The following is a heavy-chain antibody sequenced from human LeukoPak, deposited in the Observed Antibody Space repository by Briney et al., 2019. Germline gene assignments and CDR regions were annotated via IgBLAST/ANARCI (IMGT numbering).Heavy chain of an antibody. CDR3: ARDQSRYSSGWTPLKI. J-gene: IGHJ3*02. Sequence: ASVKVSCKASGYTFTGYYMHWVRQAPGQGLEWMGWINPNSGGTNYAQKFQGRVTMTTDTSTSTAYMELRSLRSDDTAVYYCARDQSRYSSGWTPLKIWGQGTMVTVSS. V-gene: IGHV1-2*02. D-gene: IGHD6-19*01. CDR1: GYTFTGYY. CDR2: INPNSGGT.